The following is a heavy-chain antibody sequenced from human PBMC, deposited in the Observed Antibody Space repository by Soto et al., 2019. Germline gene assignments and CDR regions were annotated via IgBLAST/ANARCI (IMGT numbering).Heavy chain of an antibody. V-gene: IGHV3-48*01. Sequence: EVQLVESGGGLVQPGGSLRLSCAASGFTFSSYNMNWVRQAPGKGLEWISDISLSSSTIFYADSVKGRFTISRDNAKNSLYLQMNSLRTEDTDVYYCARDSRNHYYYMDVWGKGTTVTVSS. CDR2: ISLSSSTI. D-gene: IGHD1-1*01. J-gene: IGHJ6*03. CDR3: ARDSRNHYYYMDV. CDR1: GFTFSSYN.